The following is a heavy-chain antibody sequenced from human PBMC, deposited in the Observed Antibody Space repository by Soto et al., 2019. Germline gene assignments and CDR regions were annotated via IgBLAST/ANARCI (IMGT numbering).Heavy chain of an antibody. CDR2: IYVTGAV. CDR3: ARLRIATNNYKWFDP. CDR1: GAALNSGNYY. D-gene: IGHD2-21*01. V-gene: IGHV4-31*03. J-gene: IGHJ5*02. Sequence: SETLSLTCSVSGAALNSGNYYWSWIRQVPGKGLEWIGHIYVTGAVDYNPSLRDRITISQDTSERQFSLNLRLVTAADTAVYYCARLRIATNNYKWFDPRGQGTLVTVSS.